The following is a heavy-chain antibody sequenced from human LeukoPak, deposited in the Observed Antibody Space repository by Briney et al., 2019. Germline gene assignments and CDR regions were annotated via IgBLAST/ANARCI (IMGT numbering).Heavy chain of an antibody. CDR3: AKSGYYDSSGPLFY. Sequence: GGSLRLSCTASGFTFSSYTMSWVRQAPGKGLEWVSAISGSGGSTYYADSVKGRFTISRDNSKNTLYLQMNSLRAEDTAVYYCAKSGYYDSSGPLFYWGQGTLVTVSS. V-gene: IGHV3-23*01. CDR2: ISGSGGST. CDR1: GFTFSSYT. J-gene: IGHJ4*02. D-gene: IGHD3-22*01.